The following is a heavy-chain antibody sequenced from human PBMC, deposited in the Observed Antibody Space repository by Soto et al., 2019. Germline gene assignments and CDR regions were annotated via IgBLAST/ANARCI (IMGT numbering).Heavy chain of an antibody. CDR1: GFTFSSYA. Sequence: QVQLVESGGGVVQPGRSLRLSCAASGFTFSSYAMHWVRRAPGKGLEWVALISYAGSSTYYAESVKGRFTISRDNFKNTLSLQMNGLRAEDTAVYYCARDHGDCPWSCDYYGMDVWGQGTTVTVSS. CDR3: ARDHGDCPWSCDYYGMDV. V-gene: IGHV3-30*03. CDR2: ISYAGSST. D-gene: IGHD2-21*02. J-gene: IGHJ6*02.